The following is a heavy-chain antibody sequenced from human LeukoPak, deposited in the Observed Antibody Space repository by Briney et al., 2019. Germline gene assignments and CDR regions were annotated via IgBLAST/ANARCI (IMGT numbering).Heavy chain of an antibody. CDR1: GFTFSSCS. D-gene: IGHD6-19*01. J-gene: IGHJ4*02. Sequence: GGSLRLSCAASGFTFSSCSMNWVRQAPGKGLEWVSYISSSGSTIYCAVSVKGRFTISRDNAKNSLYLQMNSLRAEDTAVYYCARHVRGGWYYWGQGTLVTVSS. V-gene: IGHV3-48*04. CDR2: ISSSGSTI. CDR3: ARHVRGGWYY.